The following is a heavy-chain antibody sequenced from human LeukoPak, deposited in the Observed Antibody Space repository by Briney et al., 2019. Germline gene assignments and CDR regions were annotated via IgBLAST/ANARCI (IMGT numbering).Heavy chain of an antibody. CDR1: GGSFSGYY. D-gene: IGHD3-9*01. Sequence: SETLSLTCAVYGGSFSGYYWSWIRQPPGKGLEWVGEINHSGSTNYNPSLKSRVTISVDTPKNQFSLKLSSVTAADTAVYYCARGLDYDILTGYPSNYYGMDVWGQGTTVTVSS. J-gene: IGHJ6*02. CDR3: ARGLDYDILTGYPSNYYGMDV. V-gene: IGHV4-34*01. CDR2: INHSGST.